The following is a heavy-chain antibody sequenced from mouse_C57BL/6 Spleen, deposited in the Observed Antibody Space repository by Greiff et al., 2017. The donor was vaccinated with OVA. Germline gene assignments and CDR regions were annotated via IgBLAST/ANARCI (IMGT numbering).Heavy chain of an antibody. CDR3: TVDNPFAY. V-gene: IGHV6-3*01. Sequence: EVKLVESGGGLVQPGGSMKLSCVASGFTFSNYWMNWVRQSPEKGLEWVAQIRLKSDNYATHYAESVKGRFTISRDDSKSSVYLQMNNLRAEDTGIYYCTVDNPFAYWGQGTLVTVSA. J-gene: IGHJ3*01. CDR2: IRLKSDNYAT. CDR1: GFTFSNYW. D-gene: IGHD1-3*01.